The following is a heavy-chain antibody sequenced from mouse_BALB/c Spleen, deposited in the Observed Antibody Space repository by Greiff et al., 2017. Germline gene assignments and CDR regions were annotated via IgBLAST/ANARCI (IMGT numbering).Heavy chain of an antibody. V-gene: IGHV5-9-4*01. Sequence: VQLVESGGGLVKPGGSLKLSCAASGFTFSSYAMSWVRQSPEKRLEWVAEISSGGSYTYYPDTVTGRFTISRDNAKNTLYLEMSSLRSEDTAMYYCAKSYGNYFDYWGQGTTLTVSS. D-gene: IGHD2-10*02. CDR3: AKSYGNYFDY. J-gene: IGHJ2*01. CDR1: GFTFSSYA. CDR2: ISSGGSYT.